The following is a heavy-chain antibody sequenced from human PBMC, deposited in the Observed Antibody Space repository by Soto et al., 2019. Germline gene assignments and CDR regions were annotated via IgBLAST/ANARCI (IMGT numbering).Heavy chain of an antibody. D-gene: IGHD6-19*01. CDR1: GVSISSNYY. CDR2: ISHIGSV. V-gene: IGHV4-4*02. J-gene: IGHJ4*02. CDR3: ARSFGGYAIDY. Sequence: QVLLQESGPGLVQPSGTLSLSCVVSGVSISSNYYWGWVRQPPGKGLEWLGDISHIGSVNYNPSLKSRVTISMDKSQNQFSLKVNSVTGADTAVYYCARSFGGYAIDYWGQGPLVIVSS.